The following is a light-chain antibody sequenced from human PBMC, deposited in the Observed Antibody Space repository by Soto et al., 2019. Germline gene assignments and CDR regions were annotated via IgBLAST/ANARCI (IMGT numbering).Light chain of an antibody. CDR3: HSYDSSLRGVV. CDR2: NNS. V-gene: IGLV1-40*01. Sequence: QPVLTQPPSVSGAPGQRVTISCTGSSSNIGAGYDVHWYQQLPGTAPKLLIYNNSNRPSGVPDRFSGSKSGTSASLAITGLQAEDEADYYCHSYDSSLRGVVFGGGTKLTVL. J-gene: IGLJ2*01. CDR1: SSNIGAGYD.